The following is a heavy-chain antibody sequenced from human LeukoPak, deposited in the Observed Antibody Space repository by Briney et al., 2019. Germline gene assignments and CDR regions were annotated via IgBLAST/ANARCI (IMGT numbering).Heavy chain of an antibody. Sequence: ASVKVSCKASGYTFSDYYIHWVRQAPGQGLEWMGWINPNSGGTYYAQTFQGRVTMTRDASINTVYMELSRLRSDDTAVYFCARYRYSGYAPYFDYWGQGTLVTVSS. D-gene: IGHD5-12*01. V-gene: IGHV1-2*02. CDR1: GYTFSDYY. CDR2: INPNSGGT. CDR3: ARYRYSGYAPYFDY. J-gene: IGHJ4*02.